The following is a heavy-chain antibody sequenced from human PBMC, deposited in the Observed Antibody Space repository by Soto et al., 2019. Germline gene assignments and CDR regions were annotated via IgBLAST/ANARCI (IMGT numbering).Heavy chain of an antibody. D-gene: IGHD3-22*01. CDR1: GFTFSSYA. CDR2: ISYDGSNK. Sequence: PGGSLRLSCAASGFTFSSYAMHWVRQAPGKGLEWVAVISYDGSNKYYADSVRGRFTISRDNSKNTLYLQMNSLRAEDTAVYYCARAIDYYDSSGPSYWGQGTRVTVSS. V-gene: IGHV3-30-3*01. J-gene: IGHJ4*02. CDR3: ARAIDYYDSSGPSY.